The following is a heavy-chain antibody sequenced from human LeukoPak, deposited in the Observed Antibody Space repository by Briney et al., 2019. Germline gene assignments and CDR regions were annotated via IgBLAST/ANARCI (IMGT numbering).Heavy chain of an antibody. CDR2: IIPIFGTA. Sequence: SVKVSCKASRGTFSSYAISWVRQAPGQGLEWMGGIIPIFGTANYAQKFQGRVTITADESTSTAYMELSSLRSEDTAVYYCARRDYCSGGSCYPIWNAFDIWGQGTMVTVSS. D-gene: IGHD2-15*01. J-gene: IGHJ3*02. V-gene: IGHV1-69*01. CDR3: ARRDYCSGGSCYPIWNAFDI. CDR1: RGTFSSYA.